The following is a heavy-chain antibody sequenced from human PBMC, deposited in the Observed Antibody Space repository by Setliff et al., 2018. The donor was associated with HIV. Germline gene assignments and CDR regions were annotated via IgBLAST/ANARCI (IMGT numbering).Heavy chain of an antibody. CDR3: ARQSGYGDYHLDY. Sequence: SETLSLTCAASGYSINSGFSRAWIRQPPGQGPQWIGSIYQSGSIYYNPSLQSRVTISVDTSKNQFSLKLSSVTAADTAVYYCARQSGYGDYHLDYWGQGTLVTVSS. J-gene: IGHJ4*02. V-gene: IGHV4-38-2*01. D-gene: IGHD4-17*01. CDR2: IYQSGSI. CDR1: GYSINSGFS.